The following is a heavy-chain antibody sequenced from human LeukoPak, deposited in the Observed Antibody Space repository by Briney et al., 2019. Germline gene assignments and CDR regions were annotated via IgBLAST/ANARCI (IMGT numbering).Heavy chain of an antibody. CDR2: INYSGST. V-gene: IGHV4-59*01. J-gene: IGHJ3*02. CDR3: ARSKLGVGDAFDI. D-gene: IGHD3-16*01. CDR1: GGSISSYY. Sequence: SETLSLTCTVSGGSISSYYWSWIRQPPGKGLEWIGYINYSGSTNYDPSLRSRVTISVDTSKNHFSLKLSSVTAADTAEYYCARSKLGVGDAFDIWGQGTMVTVSS.